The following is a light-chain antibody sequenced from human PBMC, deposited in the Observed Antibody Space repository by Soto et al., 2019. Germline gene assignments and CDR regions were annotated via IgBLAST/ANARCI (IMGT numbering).Light chain of an antibody. CDR3: QQYFDVPFT. V-gene: IGKV3-15*01. J-gene: IGKJ4*01. Sequence: EIVMTQSPATLSVSPGDRATLSCRASQSVTSNLAWYQQKPGQAPRLLIYGASTRESGVPERFSGSGSGTDFTLTISSLEAEDVAFYWCQQYFDVPFTFGGGTKVDIK. CDR1: QSVTSN. CDR2: GAS.